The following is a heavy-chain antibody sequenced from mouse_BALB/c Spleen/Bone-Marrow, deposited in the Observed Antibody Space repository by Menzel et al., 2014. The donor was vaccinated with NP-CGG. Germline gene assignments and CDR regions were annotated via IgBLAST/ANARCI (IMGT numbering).Heavy chain of an antibody. CDR3: ARGWLLSWFAY. Sequence: EVQLQQSGPELVKPGASVKISCKASGYTFTDYNMHWVKQSHGGSLEWIGYIHPYNGGTGYNQKFKSKATLTVDNSSSTAYMELRSLTSEDSAVYYCARGWLLSWFAYWGQGTLVTVSA. CDR1: GYTFTDYN. CDR2: IHPYNGGT. D-gene: IGHD2-3*01. V-gene: IGHV1S29*02. J-gene: IGHJ3*01.